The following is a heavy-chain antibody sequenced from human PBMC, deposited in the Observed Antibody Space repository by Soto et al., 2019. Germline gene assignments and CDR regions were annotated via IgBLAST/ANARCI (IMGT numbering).Heavy chain of an antibody. Sequence: QVQLVQSGAEVKKPGSSVKVSCKASGGTFSSYAISWVRQAPGQGLEWMGGIIPIFGTANYAQKFQGRVTITADESTSTAYMELSSLRSEDTAVYDCARESGASSSSGYYYYGMDVWGQGTTVTVSS. CDR2: IIPIFGTA. D-gene: IGHD6-6*01. J-gene: IGHJ6*02. V-gene: IGHV1-69*01. CDR1: GGTFSSYA. CDR3: ARESGASSSSGYYYYGMDV.